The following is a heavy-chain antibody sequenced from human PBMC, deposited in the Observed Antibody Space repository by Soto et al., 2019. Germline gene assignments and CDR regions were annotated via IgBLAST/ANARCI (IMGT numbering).Heavy chain of an antibody. CDR3: ARGWGLDP. J-gene: IGHJ5*02. CDR1: GFTFSSCW. V-gene: IGHV3-7*04. Sequence: EVQLVESGGGLVQPGGSLRLSCAASGFTFSSCWMTWVRQAPGKGLEWVANIKQDGSEKYYVDSVKGRFTISRDNAKNSLYLQMNSLRAEDTAVYYCARGWGLDPWGQGTLVTVSS. D-gene: IGHD1-26*01. CDR2: IKQDGSEK.